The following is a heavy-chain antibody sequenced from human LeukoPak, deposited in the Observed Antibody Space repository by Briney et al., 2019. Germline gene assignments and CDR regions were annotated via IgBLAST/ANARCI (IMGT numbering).Heavy chain of an antibody. J-gene: IGHJ5*02. D-gene: IGHD2-15*01. CDR2: ISNGKT. CDR1: GFPFSSHA. V-gene: IGHV3-23*01. CDR3: VREAGYCAPVCVKTNWFDP. Sequence: GGSLRLSCAASGFPFSSHAMSWVRQPPGKGLEGVAAISNGKTYYADSVRGRFAISRDDSTNTVYLHMNSLRDEDTALYHCVREAGYCAPVCVKTNWFDPWGQGTLVTVSS.